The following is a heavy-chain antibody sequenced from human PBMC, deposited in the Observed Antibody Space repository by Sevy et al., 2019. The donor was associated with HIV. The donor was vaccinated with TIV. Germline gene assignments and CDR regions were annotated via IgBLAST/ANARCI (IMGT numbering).Heavy chain of an antibody. Sequence: GGSLRLSCAASGFTFSDYYMSWIRQAPGKGLEWVSYISSSGSTVYYADSVKGRFTISRDNAKNSLYLQMNSLRAEDTAVYYCARDYWGGRLLGSPRGLFDYWGQGTLVTVSS. D-gene: IGHD3-10*01. CDR2: ISSSGSTV. CDR3: ARDYWGGRLLGSPRGLFDY. CDR1: GFTFSDYY. J-gene: IGHJ4*02. V-gene: IGHV3-11*01.